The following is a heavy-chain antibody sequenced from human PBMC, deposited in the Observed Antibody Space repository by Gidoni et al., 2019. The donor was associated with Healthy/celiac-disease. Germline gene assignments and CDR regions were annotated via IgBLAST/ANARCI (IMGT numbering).Heavy chain of an antibody. CDR2: INHSGST. Sequence: QVQLQQWGAGLLKPSETLSLTCAVYGGSFSGYYWSWIRQPPGKGLEWIGEINHSGSTNYNPSLKSRVTISVDTSKNQFSLKLSSVTAADTAVYYCVRGPSGWVGRLDYWGQGTLVTVSS. V-gene: IGHV4-34*01. J-gene: IGHJ4*02. D-gene: IGHD6-19*01. CDR1: GGSFSGYY. CDR3: VRGPSGWVGRLDY.